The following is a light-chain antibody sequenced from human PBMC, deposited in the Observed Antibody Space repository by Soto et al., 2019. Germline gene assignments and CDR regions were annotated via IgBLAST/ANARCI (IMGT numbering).Light chain of an antibody. CDR2: HVT. V-gene: IGLV2-14*01. Sequence: QSALTQPASVSGSPGQSITISCTGTISDIGAYNFVSWYQQHPGKASILMIYHVTDRPSGVSNRFSASKSGNTASLTISWLQAEDEADYYCSSYTTSSTFVFGTGTKVTVL. CDR3: SSYTTSSTFV. J-gene: IGLJ1*01. CDR1: ISDIGAYNF.